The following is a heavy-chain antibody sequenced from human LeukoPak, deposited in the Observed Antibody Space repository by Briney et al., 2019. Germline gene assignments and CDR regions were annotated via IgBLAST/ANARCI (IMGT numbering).Heavy chain of an antibody. V-gene: IGHV4-34*01. Sequence: SETLSLTCAVYGGSFSGYYWSWIRQPPGKGLEWIGEINHSGSTNYNPSLKSRVTISVDTSKNQFSLKLSSVTAADTAVYYCARGRKEAAAGDFYYYYMDVWGKGTTVTVSS. CDR1: GGSFSGYY. CDR3: ARGRKEAAAGDFYYYYMDV. CDR2: INHSGST. J-gene: IGHJ6*03. D-gene: IGHD6-13*01.